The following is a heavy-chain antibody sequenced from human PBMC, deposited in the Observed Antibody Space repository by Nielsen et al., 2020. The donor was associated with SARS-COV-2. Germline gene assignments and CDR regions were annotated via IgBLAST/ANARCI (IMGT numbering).Heavy chain of an antibody. Sequence: GGSLRLSCAASGFTFSSYAMSWVRQAPGKGLEWVLGISGSGGSTYFADSVKGRFTISRDNSKNTLSLQMNSLRAEDTAVYYCAKGLSAQWLVDYWGQGTLVTVSS. V-gene: IGHV3-23*01. J-gene: IGHJ4*02. CDR2: ISGSGGST. CDR1: GFTFSSYA. CDR3: AKGLSAQWLVDY. D-gene: IGHD6-19*01.